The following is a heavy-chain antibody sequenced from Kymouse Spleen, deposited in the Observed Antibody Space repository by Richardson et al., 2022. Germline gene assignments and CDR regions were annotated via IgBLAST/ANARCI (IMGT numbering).Heavy chain of an antibody. J-gene: IGHJ4*02. D-gene: IGHD6-13*01,IGHD6-25*01. CDR1: GGSFSGYY. Sequence: QVQLQQWGAGLLKPSETLSLTCAVYGGSFSGYYWSWIRQPPGKGLEWIGEINHSGSTNYNPSLKSRVTISVDTSKNQFSLKLSSVTAADTAVYYCARGRGIAAIFDYWGQGTLVTVSS. CDR2: INHSGST. V-gene: IGHV4-34*01. CDR3: ARGRGIAAIFDY.